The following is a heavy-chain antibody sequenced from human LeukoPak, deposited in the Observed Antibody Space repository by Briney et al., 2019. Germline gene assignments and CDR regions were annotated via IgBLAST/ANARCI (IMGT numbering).Heavy chain of an antibody. CDR3: ARAGYSYGESYFDY. V-gene: IGHV1-69*13. CDR1: GYTFTSYA. J-gene: IGHJ4*02. D-gene: IGHD5-18*01. CDR2: IIPIFGTA. Sequence: ASVKVSCKASGYTFTSYAISWVRQAPGQGLEWMGGIIPIFGTANYAQKFQGRVTITADESTSTAYMELSSLRSEDTAVYYCARAGYSYGESYFDYWGQGTLVTVSS.